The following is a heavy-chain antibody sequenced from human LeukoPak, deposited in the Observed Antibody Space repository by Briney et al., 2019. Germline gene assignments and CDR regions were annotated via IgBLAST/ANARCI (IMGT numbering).Heavy chain of an antibody. D-gene: IGHD2-8*01. CDR2: INPYSGDT. CDR1: GYTFTCYY. CDR3: ASEGLLGYSTNCVCSLDY. Sequence: ASVKVTCKSSGYTFTCYYMHWVRQAPGQGLEWMGLINPYSGDTNNAQRFQGRVTMTRDTSISTAYMELSRLRSDNTAVYYCASEGLLGYSTNCVCSLDYWGQGTLVTASS. V-gene: IGHV1-2*02. J-gene: IGHJ4*02.